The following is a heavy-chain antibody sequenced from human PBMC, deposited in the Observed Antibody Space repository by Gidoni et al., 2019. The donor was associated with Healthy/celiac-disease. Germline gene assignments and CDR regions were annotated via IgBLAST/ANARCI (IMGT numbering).Heavy chain of an antibody. V-gene: IGHV4-59*01. CDR2: IYYSGST. J-gene: IGHJ4*02. D-gene: IGHD6-13*01. Sequence: QVQLQESGPGLVKPSETLSLTCTVSGGSISSYYWSWIRQPPGKGLEWIGYIYYSGSTNYNPSLKSRVTISVDTSKNQFSLKLSSVTAADTAVYYCARSGGIAATTPGYYFDYWGQGTLVTVSS. CDR1: GGSISSYY. CDR3: ARSGGIAATTPGYYFDY.